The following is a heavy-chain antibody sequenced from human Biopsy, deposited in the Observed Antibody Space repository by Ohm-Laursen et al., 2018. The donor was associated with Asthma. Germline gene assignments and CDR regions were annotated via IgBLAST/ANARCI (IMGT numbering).Heavy chain of an antibody. CDR3: ARAVDYSHYYGIDV. Sequence: SVKVSCKTSGYAFNSAGITWVRQAPGQGLEWMGRISVYNGNTKVAQKLQDRVTMITDTSTSTAYMELRSLRSDDTAVYFCARAVDYSHYYGIDVWGQGTTVTVS. D-gene: IGHD3-10*01. V-gene: IGHV1-18*01. J-gene: IGHJ6*02. CDR1: GYAFNSAG. CDR2: ISVYNGNT.